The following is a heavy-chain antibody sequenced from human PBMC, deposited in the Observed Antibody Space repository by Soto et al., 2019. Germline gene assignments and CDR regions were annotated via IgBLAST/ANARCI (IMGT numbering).Heavy chain of an antibody. D-gene: IGHD6-6*01. CDR1: GGSFSNYY. CDR2: INHSGST. CDR3: SSSFEARPGYYYYGTDV. V-gene: IGHV4-34*01. J-gene: IGHJ6*02. Sequence: SETLSLTCAVYGGSFSNYYWSWIRQPPGKGLEWIGEINHSGSTNYTPSLKRRVTMSIDTSKNQISLRLSSVTAADTAVYYCSSSFEARPGYYYYGTDVWGQGTTVTVSS.